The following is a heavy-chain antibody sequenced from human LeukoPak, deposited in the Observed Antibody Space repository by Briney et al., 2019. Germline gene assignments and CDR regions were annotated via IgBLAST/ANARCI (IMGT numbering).Heavy chain of an antibody. J-gene: IGHJ4*02. D-gene: IGHD5-18*01. CDR3: ARYPTAMVSFDY. CDR1: GGSISSSDYY. Sequence: SETLSLTCTVSGGSISSSDYYWGWIRQPPGKGLEWIGSIYCSGNTYYNPSLKSRVTISVDTSKNQFSLRLSFVTAADTAVYYCARYPTAMVSFDYWGQGTLVTVSS. V-gene: IGHV4-39*01. CDR2: IYCSGNT.